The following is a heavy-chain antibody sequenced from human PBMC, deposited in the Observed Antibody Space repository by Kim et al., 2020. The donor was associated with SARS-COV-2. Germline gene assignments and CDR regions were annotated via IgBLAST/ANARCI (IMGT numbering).Heavy chain of an antibody. CDR1: GGSISSSSYY. CDR3: ARPRPSRSGWYGYSNWFDP. CDR2: IYYSGST. Sequence: SETLSLTCTVSGGSISSSSYYWGWIRQPPGKGLEWIGSIYYSGSTYYNPSLKSRVTISVDTSKNQFSLKLSSVTAADTAVYYCARPRPSRSGWYGYSNWFDPWGQGTLVTVSS. D-gene: IGHD6-19*01. V-gene: IGHV4-39*01. J-gene: IGHJ5*02.